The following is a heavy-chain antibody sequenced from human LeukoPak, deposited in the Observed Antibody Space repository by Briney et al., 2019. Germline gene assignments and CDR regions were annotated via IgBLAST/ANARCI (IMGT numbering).Heavy chain of an antibody. Sequence: GGSLRLSCAASGFTFSSYGVHWVRQAPGKGLEWVAVIWYDGSNKYYADSVKGRFTISRDNSKNTLYLQMNSLRAEDTAVYYCARQGGNDAFDIWGQGTMVTVSS. V-gene: IGHV3-33*01. CDR2: IWYDGSNK. CDR3: ARQGGNDAFDI. J-gene: IGHJ3*02. D-gene: IGHD4-23*01. CDR1: GFTFSSYG.